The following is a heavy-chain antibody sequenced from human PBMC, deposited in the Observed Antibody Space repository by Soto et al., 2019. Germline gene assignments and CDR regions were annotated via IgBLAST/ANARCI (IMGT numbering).Heavy chain of an antibody. D-gene: IGHD2-2*01. Sequence: PGGSLRLSCAASGFTFSSYAMHWVRQAPGKGLEYVSAISSNGGSTYYADSVKGRFTISRDNSENTLYLQMGSLRAEDMAVYYCARQGSSPTDPYWYFDLWGRGTLVTVSS. CDR3: ARQGSSPTDPYWYFDL. V-gene: IGHV3-64*02. CDR1: GFTFSSYA. CDR2: ISSNGGST. J-gene: IGHJ2*01.